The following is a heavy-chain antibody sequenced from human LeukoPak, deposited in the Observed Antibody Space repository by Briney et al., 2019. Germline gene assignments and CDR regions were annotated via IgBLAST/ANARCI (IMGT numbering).Heavy chain of an antibody. V-gene: IGHV4-34*01. CDR2: INHSGST. Sequence: KPSETLSLTCAVYGGSFSGYYWSWIRQPPGKGLEWIGEINHSGSTNYNPSLKSRVTISVDTSKNQFSLKLSSVTAADTAVYYCARLHGSGIDYWGQGTLVTVSS. CDR3: ARLHGSGIDY. D-gene: IGHD3-10*01. J-gene: IGHJ4*02. CDR1: GGSFSGYY.